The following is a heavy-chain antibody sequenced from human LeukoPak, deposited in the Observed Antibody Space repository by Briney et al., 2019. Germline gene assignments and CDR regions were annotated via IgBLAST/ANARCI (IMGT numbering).Heavy chain of an antibody. Sequence: GASVKVSCKASGYTFTGYYMHWVRQAPGQGLEWMGWINPNSGGTNYAQKFQGRVTMTRDTSISTAYMELSSLRSEDTAVYYCARGKIIAVAGTGQVNFDYWGQGTLVTVSS. CDR1: GYTFTGYY. V-gene: IGHV1-2*02. J-gene: IGHJ4*02. CDR2: INPNSGGT. D-gene: IGHD6-19*01. CDR3: ARGKIIAVAGTGQVNFDY.